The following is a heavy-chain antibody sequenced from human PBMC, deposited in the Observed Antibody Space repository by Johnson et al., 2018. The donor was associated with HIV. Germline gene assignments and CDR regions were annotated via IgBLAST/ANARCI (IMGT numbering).Heavy chain of an antibody. CDR1: GFTFSNAW. CDR2: IKRKIDGGTT. D-gene: IGHD6-13*01. V-gene: IGHV3-15*01. CDR3: TTDLAAVGSVAFDI. J-gene: IGHJ3*02. Sequence: VQLVESGGGLVKPGGSLRLSCAASGFTFSNAWMSWVRQAPGKGLEWVGRIKRKIDGGTTDYAAPVKGRFTISRDDSKNTLYLQMNSLKTEDTAVYYCTTDLAAVGSVAFDIWGQGTMVTVSS.